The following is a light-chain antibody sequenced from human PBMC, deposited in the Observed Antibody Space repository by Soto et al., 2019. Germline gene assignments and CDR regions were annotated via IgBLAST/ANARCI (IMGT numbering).Light chain of an antibody. J-gene: IGLJ2*01. Sequence: QSALTQPASVSGSPGQSITISCTGTSSDVGGYNYVSWYQQHPGKAPKLMIYDVSPRPSGVSNRFSGSKSGNTASLTISGLQAEDEADYYCSSYTSSSTLVVFGGGTKVTVL. CDR3: SSYTSSSTLVV. V-gene: IGLV2-14*01. CDR1: SSDVGGYNY. CDR2: DVS.